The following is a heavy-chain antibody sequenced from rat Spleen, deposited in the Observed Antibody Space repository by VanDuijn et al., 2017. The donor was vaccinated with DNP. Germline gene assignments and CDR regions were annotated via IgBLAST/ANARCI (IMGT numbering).Heavy chain of an antibody. J-gene: IGHJ3*01. CDR3: VRRGGKGLFSK. CDR2: ISYDAVSI. D-gene: IGHD3-1*01. CDR1: GFTFSDYY. V-gene: IGHV5-20*01. Sequence: EVKLVESGGGLVEPGRSLKLSCAASGFTFSDYYMAWVRQAPTKGLEWVASISYDAVSIHYRDSVKGRFTISRDNAKSTLYLQMDSLRSEDTATYYCVRRGGKGLFSKWGQGTLVTVSS.